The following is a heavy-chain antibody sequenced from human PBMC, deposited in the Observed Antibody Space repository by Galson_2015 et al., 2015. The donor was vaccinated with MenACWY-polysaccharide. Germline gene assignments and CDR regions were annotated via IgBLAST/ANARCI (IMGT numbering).Heavy chain of an antibody. D-gene: IGHD2-15*01. J-gene: IGHJ3*02. CDR1: GLTFRSSG. CDR2: IQNVGSPN. Sequence: SLRLSCAASGLTFRSSGMHWVRQAPGKGLEWVAVIQNVGSPNAYADSVKGRFTISRDNSKNTLYLEMNSLRAEDTAVYYCAREGSRIVFHAFDIWGQGTMVTVSS. V-gene: IGHV3-33*01. CDR3: AREGSRIVFHAFDI.